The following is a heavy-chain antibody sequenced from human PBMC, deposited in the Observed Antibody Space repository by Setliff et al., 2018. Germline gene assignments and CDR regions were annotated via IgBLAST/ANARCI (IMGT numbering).Heavy chain of an antibody. Sequence: PGGSLRLSCAASGFTFRSNAMHWVRQAPGRGPEWVAFISYDGSNKSYGDSVKGRFTISRDNSKNTLYLQMDSLRTEDTSIYYCARGQQWELLPPYFDYWGRGTLVTVSS. J-gene: IGHJ4*02. D-gene: IGHD1-26*01. CDR1: GFTFRSNA. CDR2: ISYDGSNK. CDR3: ARGQQWELLPPYFDY. V-gene: IGHV3-30*04.